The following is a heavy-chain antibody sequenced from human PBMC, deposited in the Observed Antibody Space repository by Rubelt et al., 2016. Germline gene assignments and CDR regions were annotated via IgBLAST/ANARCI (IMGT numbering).Heavy chain of an antibody. CDR1: GGSISSSSYY. J-gene: IGHJ1*01. CDR2: IYYSGST. CDR3: ARTGPHDYGDYEVKPEYFQH. D-gene: IGHD4-17*01. Sequence: QLQLQESGPGLVKPSETLSLTCTVSGGSISSSSYYWGWIRQHPGKGLEWIGYIYYSGSTYYNPSLTSRVTISVDTSKNQFSLKLSSVTAADTAVYYCARTGPHDYGDYEVKPEYFQHWGQGTLVTVSS. V-gene: IGHV4-31*03.